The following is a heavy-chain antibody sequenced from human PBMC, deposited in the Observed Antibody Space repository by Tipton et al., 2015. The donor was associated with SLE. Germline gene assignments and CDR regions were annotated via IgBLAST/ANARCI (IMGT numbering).Heavy chain of an antibody. V-gene: IGHV4-31*03. CDR2: IYDSGSA. CDR1: GGSISSGGYY. J-gene: IGHJ6*02. Sequence: TLSLTCTVSGGSISSGGYYWGWIRRLPGKGLEWIGHIYDSGSAFYNPSLRSRVTMSVDTSKNQFSLNLRSVTAADMAVYYCARLREGYYYYYDMDVWGQGTTATVSS. CDR3: ARLREGYYYYYDMDV. D-gene: IGHD1-26*01.